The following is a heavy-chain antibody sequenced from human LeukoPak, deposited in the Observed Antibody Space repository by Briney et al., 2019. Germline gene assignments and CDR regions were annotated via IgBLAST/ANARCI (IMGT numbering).Heavy chain of an antibody. V-gene: IGHV3-7*03. CDR1: GFTFSSYW. CDR3: ARDQTSDSYDYVWGSYRFPYYYYYGMDV. J-gene: IGHJ6*04. D-gene: IGHD3-16*02. CDR2: IKQDGSEK. Sequence: HPGGSLRLSCAASGFTFSSYWMSWVRQAPGKGLEWVANIKQDGSEKYYVDSVKGRFTISGDNAKNSLYLQMNSLRAEDTAVYYCARDQTSDSYDYVWGSYRFPYYYYYGMDVWGKGTTVTVSS.